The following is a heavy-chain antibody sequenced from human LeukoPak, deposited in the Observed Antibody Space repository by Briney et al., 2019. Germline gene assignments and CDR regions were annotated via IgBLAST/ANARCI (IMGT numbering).Heavy chain of an antibody. CDR1: GGSLSSYS. V-gene: IGHV4-4*07. D-gene: IGHD3-3*02. CDR2: IYTSGST. Sequence: SETLSLTCTVSGGSLSSYSWGWIRQPAGKGLEWIGRIYTSGSTSYNPSLTSRVSMSLDTSKKQISLKLSSVTAADTAVYYCARETLTFSDFWGQGTLVTVSS. J-gene: IGHJ4*02. CDR3: ARETLTFSDF.